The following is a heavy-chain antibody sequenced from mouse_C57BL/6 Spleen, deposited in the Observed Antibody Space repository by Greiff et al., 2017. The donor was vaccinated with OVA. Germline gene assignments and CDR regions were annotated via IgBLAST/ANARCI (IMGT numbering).Heavy chain of an antibody. CDR1: GYAFSSSW. CDR3: ARGWDEGYFDY. D-gene: IGHD4-1*01. V-gene: IGHV1-82*01. CDR2: IYPGDGDT. Sequence: QVQLQQSGPELVKPGASVKISCKASGYAFSSSWMNWVKQRPGKGLEWIGRIYPGDGDTTYNGKFKGVATLTADTSSSTGYMQRSSLTSEDSAVYFCARGWDEGYFDYWGQGTTLTVSS. J-gene: IGHJ2*01.